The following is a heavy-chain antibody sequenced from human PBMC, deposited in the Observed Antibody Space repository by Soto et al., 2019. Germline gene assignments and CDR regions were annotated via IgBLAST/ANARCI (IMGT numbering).Heavy chain of an antibody. V-gene: IGHV1-2*02. J-gene: IGHJ4*02. CDR1: GYTFTDYY. CDR2: ISPKSGGE. CDR3: ARCHRGLRCHLDY. D-gene: IGHD4-17*01. Sequence: ASVKVSCKASGYTFTDYYIQWVRQAPGQGLEYMGWISPKSGGEAHAQEFRGRVTMTRDTSVNSAYLHLTSLTSDDTAMYFCARCHRGLRCHLDYWGQGTLVTVSS.